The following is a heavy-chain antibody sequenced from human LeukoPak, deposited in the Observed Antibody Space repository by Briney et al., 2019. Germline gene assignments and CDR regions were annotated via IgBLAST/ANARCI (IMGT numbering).Heavy chain of an antibody. CDR3: AREGVDSSGYVFDY. V-gene: IGHV3-30*02. CDR2: IRYDGSNK. Sequence: GGSLRLSCAVSGFPFSSYWIDWVRQAPGKGLEWVAFIRYDGSNKYYADSVKGRFTISRDNSKNTLYLQMNSLRAEDTAVYYCAREGVDSSGYVFDYWGQGTLVTVSS. J-gene: IGHJ4*02. D-gene: IGHD3-22*01. CDR1: GFPFSSYW.